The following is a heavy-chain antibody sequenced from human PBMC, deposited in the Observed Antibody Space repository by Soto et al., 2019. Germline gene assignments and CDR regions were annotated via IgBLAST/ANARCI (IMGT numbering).Heavy chain of an antibody. Sequence: GSLRLCCSASVFIFSSYAIHWVRQVPGKGLQYVSSISSNGGPTYYTDSVRGRFTISRDNSKNTLYLQMNSLRAEDTAIYYCVKDRWIDSWGKGTLVTVSS. CDR1: VFIFSSYA. CDR3: VKDRWIDS. D-gene: IGHD2-15*01. CDR2: ISSNGGPT. V-gene: IGHV3-64D*06. J-gene: IGHJ4*02.